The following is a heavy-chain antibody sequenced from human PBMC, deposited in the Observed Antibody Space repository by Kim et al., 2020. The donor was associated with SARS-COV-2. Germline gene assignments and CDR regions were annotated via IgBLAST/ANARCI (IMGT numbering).Heavy chain of an antibody. J-gene: IGHJ6*01. V-gene: IGHV3-53*01. CDR1: GFTVSSNY. Sequence: GGSLRLSCAASGFTVSSNYMSWVRQAPGKGLEWVSVIYSVGSTYYADSVKGRFTISRDNSKNTLYLQMNSLRAEDTAVYYCARDIFAVIMVRGSSSRVHYGMDAWGQGTTVTVSS. CDR2: IYSVGST. CDR3: ARDIFAVIMVRGSSSRVHYGMDA. D-gene: IGHD3-10*01.